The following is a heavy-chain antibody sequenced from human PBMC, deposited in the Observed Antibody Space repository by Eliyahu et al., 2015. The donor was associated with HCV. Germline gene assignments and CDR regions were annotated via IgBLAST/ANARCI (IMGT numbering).Heavy chain of an antibody. J-gene: IGHJ4*02. CDR1: GATFTYRQ. CDR2: TTPFNGNT. CDR3: AIGPEGYNSGAQYYXAS. V-gene: IGHV1-45*02. Sequence: QLQLVQSGAEVRRTGSSVKVSCKATGATFTYRQLHWVRQAPGQALEWMGWTTPFNGNTKYAQKFQDRVTITRDWSMITAYMELSSLRSEDTAMYYCAIGPEGYNSGAQYYXASWGQGTQVXVSS. D-gene: IGHD6-19*01.